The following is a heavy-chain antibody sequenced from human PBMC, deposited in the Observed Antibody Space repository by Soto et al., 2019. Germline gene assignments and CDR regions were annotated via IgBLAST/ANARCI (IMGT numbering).Heavy chain of an antibody. D-gene: IGHD4-17*01. CDR3: ARSPTGLTVTTSGWFDP. Sequence: QVQLVQSGAEVKKPGSSVKVSCKASGGTFSSYAISWVRQAPGQGLEWMGGIIPIFGTANYAQKFQGRVTITADESTSTAYMELSSLRSEDTAVYYCARSPTGLTVTTSGWFDPWGQGTLVTVSS. CDR2: IIPIFGTA. J-gene: IGHJ5*02. CDR1: GGTFSSYA. V-gene: IGHV1-69*01.